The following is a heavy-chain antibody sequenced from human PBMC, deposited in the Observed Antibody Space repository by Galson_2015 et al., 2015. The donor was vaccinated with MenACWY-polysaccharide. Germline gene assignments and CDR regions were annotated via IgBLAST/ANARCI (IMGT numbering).Heavy chain of an antibody. J-gene: IGHJ4*02. CDR1: GYMFATYW. CDR3: ASQGTAGTTFPAY. V-gene: IGHV5-51*03. D-gene: IGHD1-7*01. Sequence: QSGAEVKQPGESLKISCKGSGYMFATYWIGWGRQMPGKGLEWLGTIYPGDSDTRYTPSFRGQVTISVDKSTSTAYVQWSSLKASDTAMYYCASQGTAGTTFPAYWGQGTLVTVSS. CDR2: IYPGDSDT.